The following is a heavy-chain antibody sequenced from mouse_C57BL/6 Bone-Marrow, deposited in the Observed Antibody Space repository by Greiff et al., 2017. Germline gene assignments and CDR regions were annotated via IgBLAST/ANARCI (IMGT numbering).Heavy chain of an antibody. CDR1: GFTFSDYG. Sequence: EVKVVESGGGLVKPGGSLKLSCAASGFTFSDYGMHWVRQAPEKGLEWVAYISSGSSTIYYADTVKGRFTISRDNAKNTLFLQMTSLRSEDTAMYYCASLDYYGSSYPYWYFDVWGTGTTVTVSS. CDR2: ISSGSSTI. J-gene: IGHJ1*03. V-gene: IGHV5-17*01. D-gene: IGHD1-1*01. CDR3: ASLDYYGSSYPYWYFDV.